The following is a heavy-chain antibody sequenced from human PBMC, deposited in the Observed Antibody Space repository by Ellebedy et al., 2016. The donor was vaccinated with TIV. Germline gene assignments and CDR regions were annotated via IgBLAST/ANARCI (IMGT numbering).Heavy chain of an antibody. V-gene: IGHV3-23*01. CDR1: GFTFGSFA. D-gene: IGHD3-22*01. J-gene: IGHJ4*02. CDR3: AKGSSSGFNYDRVGFQY. Sequence: GESLKISCAASGFTFGSFAMHWVRQAPGKGLEWLSVISGDGVNTYSAASVKGRFTITRDNFKNTLFLQVNRLRAEDTAVYYCAKGSSSGFNYDRVGFQYWGQGTLATVSS. CDR2: ISGDGVNT.